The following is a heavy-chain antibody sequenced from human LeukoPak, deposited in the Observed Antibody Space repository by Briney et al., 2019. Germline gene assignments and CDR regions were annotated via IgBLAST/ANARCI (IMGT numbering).Heavy chain of an antibody. CDR2: INPNSGGT. CDR3: ARDDGDIVVVPAAIYENWFDP. J-gene: IGHJ5*02. D-gene: IGHD2-2*02. Sequence: GASVKVSCKASGGTFSSYTISWVRQAPGQGLEWMGWINPNSGGTNYAQKFQGRVTMTRDTSISTAYMELSRLRSDDTAVYYCARDDGDIVVVPAAIYENWFDPWGQGTLVTVSS. CDR1: GGTFSSYT. V-gene: IGHV1-2*02.